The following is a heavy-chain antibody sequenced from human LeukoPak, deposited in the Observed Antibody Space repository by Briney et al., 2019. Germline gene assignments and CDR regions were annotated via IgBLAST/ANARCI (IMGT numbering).Heavy chain of an antibody. CDR1: GGSISAYY. V-gene: IGHV4-59*01. Sequence: PSETLSLTCTVSGGSISAYYWSWIRQPPGKGLNGIADFLYSGSTNYNPSLKSRVTISLDTSKNQFSLKLNSVTAADTAVYYCAGGRSGYYGSGSYDNWGQGTLVTVSS. D-gene: IGHD3-10*01. J-gene: IGHJ4*02. CDR2: FLYSGST. CDR3: AGGRSGYYGSGSYDN.